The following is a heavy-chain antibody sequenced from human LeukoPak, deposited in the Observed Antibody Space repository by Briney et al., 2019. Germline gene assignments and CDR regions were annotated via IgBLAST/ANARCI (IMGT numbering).Heavy chain of an antibody. CDR2: INSDGSNT. CDR1: GFTFSSYW. J-gene: IGHJ4*02. CDR3: GKGGTVLFDS. D-gene: IGHD1-26*01. V-gene: IGHV3-74*01. Sequence: PGPSLRLSCAASGFTFSSYWMHSVRQAPGNGLVWVSRINSDGSNTSYAASVKGRFNISTDNAKNTLYLQVSSLRAEDTAVYDCGKGGTVLFDSWGQGTLVTVCS.